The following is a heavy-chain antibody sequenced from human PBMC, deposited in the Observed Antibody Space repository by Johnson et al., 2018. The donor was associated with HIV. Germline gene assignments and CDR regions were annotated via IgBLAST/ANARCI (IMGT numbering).Heavy chain of an antibody. V-gene: IGHV3-23*01. J-gene: IGHJ3*02. CDR2: ISGSDK. Sequence: VQLMESGGGLVQPGGSLRLSCAASGFTFSSYAMSWVRQAPGKGLEWVSAISGSDKYYADSVRGRFTISRHNSKHPPYLQMNSLRAEDTAVYYCAKEIWETYGGFMVGDAFDIWGQVTVVTVSS. CDR1: GFTFSSYA. CDR3: AKEIWETYGGFMVGDAFDI. D-gene: IGHD4/OR15-4a*01.